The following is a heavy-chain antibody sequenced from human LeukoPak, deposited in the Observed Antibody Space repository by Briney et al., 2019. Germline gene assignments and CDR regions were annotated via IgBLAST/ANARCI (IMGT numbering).Heavy chain of an antibody. Sequence: PGGSLRLSCAASGFTFSSYGMSWVRQAPGKGLEWVSTISGSAYNTYYADSVKGRFTISRDNSANTLYLQMNSLRAEDTALYYCAKHSGSYFIYYVDSWGQGTLVTVSS. D-gene: IGHD1-26*01. CDR2: ISGSAYNT. V-gene: IGHV3-23*01. J-gene: IGHJ4*02. CDR1: GFTFSSYG. CDR3: AKHSGSYFIYYVDS.